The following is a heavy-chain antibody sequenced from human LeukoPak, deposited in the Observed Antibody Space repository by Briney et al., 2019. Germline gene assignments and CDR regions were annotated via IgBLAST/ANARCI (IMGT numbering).Heavy chain of an antibody. CDR3: ARGGGYSYGYYFDY. J-gene: IGHJ4*02. CDR1: GFTFSSYA. CDR2: ISYDGSNK. V-gene: IGHV3-30-3*01. Sequence: PGRSLRLSCAAPGFTFSSYAMHWVRQAPGKGLEWVAVISYDGSNKYYADSVKGRFTISRDNSKNTLYLQMNSLRAEDTAVYYCARGGGYSYGYYFDYWGQGTLVTVSS. D-gene: IGHD5-18*01.